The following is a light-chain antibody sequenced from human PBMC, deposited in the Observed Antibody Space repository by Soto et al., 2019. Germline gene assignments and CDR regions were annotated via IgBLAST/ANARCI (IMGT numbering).Light chain of an antibody. Sequence: EVVLTQSPGTLSLSPGETATLSSRASQSVSSNLAWYQQKPGQAPRLLIYGASTRATGIPARFSGSGSGTEFTLTISSLQSEDFAVYYCQQYNNWPITFGQGTRLEIK. J-gene: IGKJ5*01. V-gene: IGKV3-15*01. CDR3: QQYNNWPIT. CDR1: QSVSSN. CDR2: GAS.